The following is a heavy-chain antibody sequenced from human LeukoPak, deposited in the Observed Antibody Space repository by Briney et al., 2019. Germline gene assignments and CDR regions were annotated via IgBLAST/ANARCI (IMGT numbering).Heavy chain of an antibody. CDR2: INPNSGGT. V-gene: IGHV1-2*02. D-gene: IGHD4-17*01. CDR1: GYTFTGYY. J-gene: IGHJ4*02. Sequence: GASVQVSCKASGYTFTGYYMHWVRQAPGQGFEWMGWINPNSGGTNYAQKFQGRVTMTRDTSISTAYMELSRLRSDDTAVYYCARRAGEYSHPYDYWGQGTLVTVSS. CDR3: ARRAGEYSHPYDY.